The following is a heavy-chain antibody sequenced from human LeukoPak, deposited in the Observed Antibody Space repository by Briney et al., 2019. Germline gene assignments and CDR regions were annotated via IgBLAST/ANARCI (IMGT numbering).Heavy chain of an antibody. Sequence: SVKVSCKASGGTFSSYAISWVRQAPGQGLEWMGGIIPIFGTANYAQKFQGRVTITADKSTSTAYMELSSLRSEDTAVYYCARVRHGDLDDAFDIWGQGTMVTVSS. CDR3: ARVRHGDLDDAFDI. V-gene: IGHV1-69*06. D-gene: IGHD4-17*01. J-gene: IGHJ3*02. CDR2: IIPIFGTA. CDR1: GGTFSSYA.